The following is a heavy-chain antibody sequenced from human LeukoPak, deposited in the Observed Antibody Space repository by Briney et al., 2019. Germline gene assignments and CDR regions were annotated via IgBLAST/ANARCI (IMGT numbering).Heavy chain of an antibody. CDR1: GFTFSSYS. J-gene: IGHJ4*02. Sequence: GGSLRLSCAASGFTFSSYSMNWVRQAPGKGMEWVSYISSSSNLIYYADSVKGRFTISRDNAKNSLYLRMNSLRVEDMAVYYCAREGMGSSTLDYWGQGTLVTVSS. CDR3: AREGMGSSTLDY. V-gene: IGHV3-48*01. CDR2: ISSSSNLI. D-gene: IGHD3-10*01.